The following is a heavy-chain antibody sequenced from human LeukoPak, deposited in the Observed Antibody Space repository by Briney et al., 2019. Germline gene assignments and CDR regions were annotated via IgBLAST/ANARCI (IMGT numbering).Heavy chain of an antibody. D-gene: IGHD4-11*01. J-gene: IGHJ6*03. V-gene: IGHV1-2*02. CDR1: GYTFTGYY. Sequence: GASVKVSCKASGYTFTGYYFHWVRQAPGQGLEWMGWINPNTAGTNYAQKFLGGVTLTWDTSISTAYMELTRLTSDDTDVYYCATSAGDYRAGHYYYMGVWGKGTSVTVSS. CDR2: INPNTAGT. CDR3: ATSAGDYRAGHYYYMGV.